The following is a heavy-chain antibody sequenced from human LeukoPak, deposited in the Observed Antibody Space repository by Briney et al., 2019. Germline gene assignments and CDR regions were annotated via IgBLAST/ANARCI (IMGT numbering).Heavy chain of an antibody. CDR1: GGSISSYY. CDR2: IYYSGST. Sequence: SETLSLTCTVSGGSISSYYWSWIRQPPGKGLEWIGYIYYSGSTNYNPSLKSRVTISVDTSKNQFSLKLSSVTAADTAVYYCARHVMDYYGSGSYYSINYYYGMDVWGQGTTVTVSS. J-gene: IGHJ6*02. D-gene: IGHD3-10*01. CDR3: ARHVMDYYGSGSYYSINYYYGMDV. V-gene: IGHV4-59*08.